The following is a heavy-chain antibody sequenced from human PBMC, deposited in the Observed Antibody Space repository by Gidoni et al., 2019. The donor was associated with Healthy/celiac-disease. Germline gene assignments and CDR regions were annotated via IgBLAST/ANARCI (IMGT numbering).Heavy chain of an antibody. CDR2: FDPEDGET. CDR1: GYTLTELS. V-gene: IGHV1-24*01. Sequence: QVQLVQPGAEVKKPGASVTVSCKVSGYTLTELSMHWVRQAPGKGLEWMGGFDPEDGETIYAQKFQGRVTMTEDTSTDTAYMELSSLRSEDTAVYYCATVLIAVAGFDYWGQGTLVTVSS. J-gene: IGHJ4*02. D-gene: IGHD6-19*01. CDR3: ATVLIAVAGFDY.